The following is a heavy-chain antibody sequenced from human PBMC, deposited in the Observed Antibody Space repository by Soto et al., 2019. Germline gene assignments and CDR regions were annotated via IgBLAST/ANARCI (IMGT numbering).Heavy chain of an antibody. V-gene: IGHV1-69*01. J-gene: IGHJ5*02. D-gene: IGHD6-13*01. Sequence: QVQLVQSGSEVKMPGSSVKVSCKTSGGTFSRHAINWVRQAPGHGLEWMGGIIPLFGTTNYAQKFKGRVTISADESTSTAYMELSSLTSEDAAVYYCARAAIHGSSWYFWLAPWCQGTLVTVSS. CDR2: IIPLFGTT. CDR3: ARAAIHGSSWYFWLAP. CDR1: GGTFSRHA.